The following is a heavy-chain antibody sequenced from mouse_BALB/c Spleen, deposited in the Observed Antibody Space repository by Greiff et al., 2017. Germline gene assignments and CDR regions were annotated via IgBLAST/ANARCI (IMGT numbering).Heavy chain of an antibody. CDR2: ISSGGST. Sequence: DVMLVESGGCLVKPGGSLKLSCAASGFTFSSYAMSWVRQTPEKRLEWVASISSGGSTYYPDSVKGRFTISRDNPRNILYLQMSSLRSENTAMYDWARGGGKWLPSYAMDYWGQGTSGTVSS. V-gene: IGHV5-6-5*01. CDR3: ARGGGKWLPSYAMDY. D-gene: IGHD2-2*01. J-gene: IGHJ4*01. CDR1: GFTFSSYA.